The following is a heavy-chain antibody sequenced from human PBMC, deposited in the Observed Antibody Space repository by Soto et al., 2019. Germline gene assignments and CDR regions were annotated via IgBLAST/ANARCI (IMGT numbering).Heavy chain of an antibody. Sequence: ASVKVSCKASGGTFSSYAISWVRQAPGQGLEWMGGIIPIFGTANYAQKFQGRVTITADESTSTAYMELSSLRSEDTAVYYCARTYYDILTGYYNYYYYYGMDVWGQGTTVTVSS. V-gene: IGHV1-69*13. CDR1: GGTFSSYA. J-gene: IGHJ6*02. CDR2: IIPIFGTA. CDR3: ARTYYDILTGYYNYYYYYGMDV. D-gene: IGHD3-9*01.